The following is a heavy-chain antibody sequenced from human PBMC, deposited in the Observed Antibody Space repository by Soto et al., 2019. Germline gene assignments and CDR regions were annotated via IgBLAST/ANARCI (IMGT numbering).Heavy chain of an antibody. V-gene: IGHV1-18*04. D-gene: IGHD4-17*01. Sequence: SVKVSCKASGYTFTSYGISWVRQAPGQGLEWMGWISAYNGNTNYARKLQGRVTMTTDTSTSTAYMELRSLRSDDTAVYYCARSPTVTTSSWFDPWGQGTLVTVSS. CDR2: ISAYNGNT. J-gene: IGHJ5*02. CDR3: ARSPTVTTSSWFDP. CDR1: GYTFTSYG.